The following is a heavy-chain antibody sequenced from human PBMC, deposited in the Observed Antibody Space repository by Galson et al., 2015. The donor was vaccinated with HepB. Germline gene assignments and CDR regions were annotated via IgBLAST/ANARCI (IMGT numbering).Heavy chain of an antibody. D-gene: IGHD4-11*01. CDR2: INPSGGST. V-gene: IGHV1-46*03. CDR3: TRDDYSDSDFDY. Sequence: SVKVSCKASGYTFTSYYLHWVRQAPGQGPEWMGMINPSGGSTDYAQKFQGRVTMTRDTSTSTVYMELSSLRSEDTAVYYCTRDDYSDSDFDYWGQGTLVTVSS. J-gene: IGHJ4*02. CDR1: GYTFTSYY.